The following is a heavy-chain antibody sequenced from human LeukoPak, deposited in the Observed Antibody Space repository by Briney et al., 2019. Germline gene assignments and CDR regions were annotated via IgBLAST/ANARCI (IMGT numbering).Heavy chain of an antibody. V-gene: IGHV1-3*01. CDR1: GYTFTSYA. CDR2: INAGNGNT. CDR3: ARDRDDILTGYSYGMDV. Sequence: GASVKVSCKASGYTFTSYAMHWVRQAPGQRLEWMGWINAGNGNTKYSQKFQGRVTITRDTSASTAYMELSSLRSEDTAVYYCARDRDDILTGYSYGMDVWGKGTTVTVCS. D-gene: IGHD3-9*01. J-gene: IGHJ6*04.